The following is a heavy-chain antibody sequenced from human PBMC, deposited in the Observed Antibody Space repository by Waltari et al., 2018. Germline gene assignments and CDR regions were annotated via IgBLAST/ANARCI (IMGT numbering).Heavy chain of an antibody. D-gene: IGHD2-21*02. V-gene: IGHV4-59*01. CDR2: IYYNGNT. CDR3: AREIYGGNSRPFDY. CDR1: GGSMDHYF. Sequence: QVQLQESGPGLMKPSETLSLTCTVSGGSMDHYFWHWIRQPPGKGLEWIGYIYYNGNTDYKPSLQGRVTISVATSRSQFSLNLRSVTAADTAVYFCAREIYGGNSRPFDYWGQGTLVTVSS. J-gene: IGHJ4*02.